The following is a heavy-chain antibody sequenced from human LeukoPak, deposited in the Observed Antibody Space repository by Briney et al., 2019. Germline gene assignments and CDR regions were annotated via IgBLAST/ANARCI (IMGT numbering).Heavy chain of an antibody. J-gene: IGHJ4*02. CDR1: GFTFSSYA. CDR3: AKDRHSSGWSFDY. V-gene: IGHV3-23*01. Sequence: GGSLRLSCAASGFTFSSYAMSWVRQAPGKGLEWVSAISGSGGSTYYADSVKGRFTISRDNSKNTLYLQMNSLRAEDTAVYYCAKDRHSSGWSFDYWGQRTLVTVSS. CDR2: ISGSGGST. D-gene: IGHD6-19*01.